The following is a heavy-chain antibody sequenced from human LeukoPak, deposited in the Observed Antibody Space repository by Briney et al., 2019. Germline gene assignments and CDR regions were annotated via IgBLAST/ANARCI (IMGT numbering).Heavy chain of an antibody. Sequence: GGSLRLSCEASGFTFRSCGMHWVRQAPGKGLEWVAVIWYDGNHEYYADSVKGRFTISRDNSKNTLYLQMNSLRAEDTAVYYCARERSLSYYFDYWGQGTLVTVSS. J-gene: IGHJ4*02. CDR1: GFTFRSCG. CDR2: IWYDGNHE. D-gene: IGHD1-26*01. V-gene: IGHV3-33*01. CDR3: ARERSLSYYFDY.